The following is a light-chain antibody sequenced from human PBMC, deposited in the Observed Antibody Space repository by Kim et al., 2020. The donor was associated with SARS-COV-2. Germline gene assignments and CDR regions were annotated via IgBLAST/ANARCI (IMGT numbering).Light chain of an antibody. CDR1: QDISSW. CDR2: AAS. J-gene: IGKJ4*01. Sequence: ASVGDRVTVTCRASQDISSWLAWYQQKPGKAPKLMISAASSLQSGVPSRFSGSGSGTDFTLTISSLQPEDFASYYCQRADSFPLGFGGGTKVDIK. CDR3: QRADSFPLG. V-gene: IGKV1-12*01.